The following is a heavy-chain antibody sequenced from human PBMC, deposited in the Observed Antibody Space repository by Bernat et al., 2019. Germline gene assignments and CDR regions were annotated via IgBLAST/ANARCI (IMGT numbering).Heavy chain of an antibody. CDR2: ISHDGSYE. Sequence: QVQLVQSGGGVVQPGGSLRLSCAASRFNFDNHDMHWVRQAPGRGLESVAMISHDGSYEEYADSVKGRFTISRDNSKNTLYLQMNSLRTEDTAIYFCAKEGLWWELPQPFDIWGQGTMVTVSS. J-gene: IGHJ3*02. CDR3: AKEGLWWELPQPFDI. CDR1: RFNFDNHD. V-gene: IGHV3-30*18. D-gene: IGHD2-21*01.